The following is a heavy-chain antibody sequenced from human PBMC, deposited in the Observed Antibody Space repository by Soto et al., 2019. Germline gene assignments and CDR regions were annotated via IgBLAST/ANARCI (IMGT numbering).Heavy chain of an antibody. Sequence: LSLTCAVSGDSISRGGYSWTWIRQPPGKALEWIGNIYDSGSTSYNPSLKSRVTISVDTSKNKFSLRLTSVTAADTAVYFCARGSSSYYDYGMDVWGQGTTVTVSS. CDR1: GDSISRGGYS. J-gene: IGHJ6*02. CDR2: IYDSGST. CDR3: ARGSSSYYDYGMDV. D-gene: IGHD6-6*01. V-gene: IGHV4-30-2*01.